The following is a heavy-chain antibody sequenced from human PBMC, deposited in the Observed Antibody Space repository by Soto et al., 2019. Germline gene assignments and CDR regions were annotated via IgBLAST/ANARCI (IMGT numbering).Heavy chain of an antibody. J-gene: IGHJ4*02. CDR2: IYYSGST. Sequence: SETLSLTCTVSGGSISSYYWSWIRQPPGKGLEWIGYIYYSGSTNYNPSLKSRVTISVDTSKNQFSLKLSSVTAADTAVYYCARAPTYYDFWSGYHRIYYFDYWGQGTLVTVSS. CDR3: ARAPTYYDFWSGYHRIYYFDY. V-gene: IGHV4-59*01. D-gene: IGHD3-3*01. CDR1: GGSISSYY.